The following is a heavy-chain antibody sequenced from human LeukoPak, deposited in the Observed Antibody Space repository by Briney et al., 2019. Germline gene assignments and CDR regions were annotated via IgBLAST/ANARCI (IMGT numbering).Heavy chain of an antibody. V-gene: IGHV1-8*01. CDR1: GYTFTNFD. Sequence: GASVKVSCKASGYTFTNFDINWVRQATGQGLEWMGWMNPNSGNTGYAQKFQGRVTMTMNTSITTAYVELSSLISEDTAVYYCARGPQWRGDSYYIDVWGRGTTVTVSS. D-gene: IGHD6-19*01. CDR2: MNPNSGNT. J-gene: IGHJ6*03. CDR3: ARGPQWRGDSYYIDV.